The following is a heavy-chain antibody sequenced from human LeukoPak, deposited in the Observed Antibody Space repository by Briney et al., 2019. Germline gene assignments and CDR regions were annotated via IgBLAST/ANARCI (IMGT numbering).Heavy chain of an antibody. V-gene: IGHV3-21*01. Sequence: PGGSLRLSCAASGFTFSSYSMNWVRQAPGKGLEWVSSISSSSSYIYYADSVKGRFTISRDNAKKSVYLQMNSLRVEDTAVYYCARGSSNIAARNNWFDPWGQGTLVTVSS. J-gene: IGHJ5*02. CDR1: GFTFSSYS. D-gene: IGHD6-6*01. CDR3: ARGSSNIAARNNWFDP. CDR2: ISSSSSYI.